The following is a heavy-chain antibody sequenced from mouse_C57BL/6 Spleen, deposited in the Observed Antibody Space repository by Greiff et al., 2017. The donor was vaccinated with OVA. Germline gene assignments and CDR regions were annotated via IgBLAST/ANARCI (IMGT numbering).Heavy chain of an antibody. V-gene: IGHV6-6*01. CDR1: GFTFSDAW. Sequence: EVMLVESGGGLVQPGGSMKLSCAASGFTFSDAWMDWVRQSPEKGLEWVAEIRNKANNHATYYAESVKGRFTISRDDSKSSVYLQMNSLRAEDTGIYYCTRGYYYGSSLFAYWGQGTLVTVSA. CDR3: TRGYYYGSSLFAY. D-gene: IGHD1-1*01. J-gene: IGHJ3*01. CDR2: IRNKANNHAT.